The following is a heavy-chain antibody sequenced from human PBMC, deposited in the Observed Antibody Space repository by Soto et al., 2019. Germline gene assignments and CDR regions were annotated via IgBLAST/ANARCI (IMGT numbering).Heavy chain of an antibody. J-gene: IGHJ3*02. D-gene: IGHD2-21*02. CDR3: ASLVVVVTRGSFDI. Sequence: SVKVSCKASGGALSTYAISWVRQAPGQGPEWMGGFIPIFGTSNYAQKFQGRVTITADESTSTANMELSSLRSEDTAVYYCASLVVVVTRGSFDIWGQGTMVTVSS. CDR1: GGALSTYA. CDR2: FIPIFGTS. V-gene: IGHV1-69*13.